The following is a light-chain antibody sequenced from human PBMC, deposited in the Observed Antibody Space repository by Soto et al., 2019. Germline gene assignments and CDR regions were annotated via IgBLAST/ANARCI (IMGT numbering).Light chain of an antibody. J-gene: IGKJ2*01. V-gene: IGKV1-8*01. CDR3: QQYLSYPYT. CDR2: AAA. CDR1: QGISSY. Sequence: AIRMTQSPSSFSASTGDRVTITCRASQGISSYLAWYQQKPGKAPKLLIYAAATLPRGAPSRFSASGSATNFTLTISRLQSEDFATYYCQQYLSYPYTFGQGTKLEI.